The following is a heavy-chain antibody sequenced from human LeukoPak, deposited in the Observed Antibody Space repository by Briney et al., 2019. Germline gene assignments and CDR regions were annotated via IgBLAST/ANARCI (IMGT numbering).Heavy chain of an antibody. CDR3: AARYEEYYGSGSYYAAFDI. J-gene: IGHJ3*02. CDR2: IYYSGST. V-gene: IGHV4-31*03. Sequence: PSQTLSLTCTVSGGSISSGGYYWSWIRQHPGKGLEWIGYIYYSGSTYYNPSLKSRVTISVDTSKNQFSLKLSSVTAADTAVYYCAARYEEYYGSGSYYAAFDIWGQGTMVTVSS. CDR1: GGSISSGGYY. D-gene: IGHD3-10*01.